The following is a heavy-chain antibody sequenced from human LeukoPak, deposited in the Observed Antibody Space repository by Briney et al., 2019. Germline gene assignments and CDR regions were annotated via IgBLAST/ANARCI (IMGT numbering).Heavy chain of an antibody. J-gene: IGHJ3*02. V-gene: IGHV3-48*01. CDR3: ARDLEVRQRIVVVAAILFDI. D-gene: IGHD2-21*02. CDR1: GFTFSSYS. CDR2: ISNSSSTI. Sequence: GGSLRLPCAASGFTFSSYSMNWVRQAPGKGLEWVSYISNSSSTIYYADSVKGRFTISRDNAKNSLYLQMNSLRAEDTAVYYCARDLEVRQRIVVVAAILFDIWGQGTMVTVSS.